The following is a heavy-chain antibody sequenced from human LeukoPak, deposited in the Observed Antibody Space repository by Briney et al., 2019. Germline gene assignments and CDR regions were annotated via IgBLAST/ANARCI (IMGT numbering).Heavy chain of an antibody. V-gene: IGHV4-28*05. CDR2: IYYSGSI. CDR3: ARVGPGVLRFLEWLPPFDP. D-gene: IGHD3-3*01. Sequence: SETLSLTCAVSGYSISSSNWWGWIRQPPGKGLEWIGYIYYSGSIYYNPSLKSRVTMSVDTSKNQFSLKLSSVTAVDTAVYYCARVGPGVLRFLEWLPPFDPWGQGTLVTVSS. CDR1: GYSISSSNW. J-gene: IGHJ5*02.